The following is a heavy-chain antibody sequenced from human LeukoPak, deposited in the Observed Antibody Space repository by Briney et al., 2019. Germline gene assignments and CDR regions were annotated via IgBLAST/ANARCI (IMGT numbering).Heavy chain of an antibody. J-gene: IGHJ6*02. CDR3: AKDSFGEASGGMDV. CDR1: GFAFDNFA. D-gene: IGHD3-10*01. V-gene: IGHV3-9*01. Sequence: PGGSLRLSCAASGFAFDNFAMHWVRRAPGKGLEWVSCISYNSGGRCYADSVKGRFTISRDNAKNSLYLQMKSLRSEDTGLYYCAKDSFGEASGGMDVWGQGTAVSVFS. CDR2: ISYNSGGR.